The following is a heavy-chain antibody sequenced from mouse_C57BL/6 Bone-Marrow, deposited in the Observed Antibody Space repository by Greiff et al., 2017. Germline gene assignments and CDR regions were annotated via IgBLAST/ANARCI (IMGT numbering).Heavy chain of an antibody. D-gene: IGHD2-2*01. CDR1: GYTFTSYG. V-gene: IGHV1-81*01. J-gene: IGHJ3*01. CDR2: IYPRSGNT. Sequence: VKLQESGAELARPGASVKLSCKASGYTFTSYGISWVKQRTGQGLEWIGEIYPRSGNTYYNEKFKGKATLTADKSSSTASMALRSLTSEDSAVYFCARSRIYYGYDAWFAYWGQGTLVTVSA. CDR3: ARSRIYYGYDAWFAY.